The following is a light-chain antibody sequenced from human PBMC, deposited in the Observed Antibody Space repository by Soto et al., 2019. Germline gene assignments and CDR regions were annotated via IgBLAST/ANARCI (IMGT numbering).Light chain of an antibody. Sequence: EIVLTQSPGTQSLSPGETATLSCRASQSVGSNNLAWYHQKPGQTPRLLIYEASSRATGIPARFSGSGSGTDFTLTISRLEPEDFAVYYCQQYANSITFGQGTRLEIE. CDR3: QQYANSIT. CDR2: EAS. V-gene: IGKV3-20*01. J-gene: IGKJ5*01. CDR1: QSVGSNN.